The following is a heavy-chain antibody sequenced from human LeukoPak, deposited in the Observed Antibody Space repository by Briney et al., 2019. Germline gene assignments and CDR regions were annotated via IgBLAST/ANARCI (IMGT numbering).Heavy chain of an antibody. D-gene: IGHD3-22*01. CDR2: ISYDGTNK. J-gene: IGHJ4*02. CDR1: GFTFCSYW. CDR3: ARSPTRDYYDSSGYYGSFDY. Sequence: PGGSLRLSCAASGFTFCSYWMHWVRQAPGKGLEWVAVISYDGTNKYYTDSVKGRFTISRDNSKNTLYLQMNSLRAEDTAVYYCARSPTRDYYDSSGYYGSFDYWGQGTLVTVSS. V-gene: IGHV3-30-3*01.